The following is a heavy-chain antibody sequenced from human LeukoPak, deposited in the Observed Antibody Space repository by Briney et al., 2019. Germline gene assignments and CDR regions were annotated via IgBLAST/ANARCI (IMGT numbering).Heavy chain of an antibody. J-gene: IGHJ4*02. D-gene: IGHD6-13*01. CDR3: ARVRYSSSWYYFDY. Sequence: PLASVKVSCKASGYTFTSYEINWARQATGQGLEWMGWMNPNSGNTGYAQKFQGRVTITRNTSISTVYMELSSLRSEDTAVYYCARVRYSSSWYYFDYWGQGTLVTASS. CDR2: MNPNSGNT. CDR1: GYTFTSYE. V-gene: IGHV1-8*03.